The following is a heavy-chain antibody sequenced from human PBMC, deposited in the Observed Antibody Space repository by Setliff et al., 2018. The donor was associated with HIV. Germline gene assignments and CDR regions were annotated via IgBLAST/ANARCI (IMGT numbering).Heavy chain of an antibody. V-gene: IGHV3-33*01. CDR1: GYTFINYH. D-gene: IGHD6-25*01. J-gene: IGHJ5*02. CDR3: ARDFQGLQAGWFGP. CDR2: IRSDGSNR. Sequence: SCKASGYTFINYHITWVRQAPGQGLEWVAVIRSDGSNRDYADSVKGRFAISRDNSKNTLYLQMDNLRAEDTAVYYCARDFQGLQAGWFGPWGQGVQVTVSS.